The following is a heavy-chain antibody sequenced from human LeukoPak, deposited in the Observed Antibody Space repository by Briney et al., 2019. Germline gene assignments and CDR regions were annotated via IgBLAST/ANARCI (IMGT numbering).Heavy chain of an antibody. CDR3: ARAPDYYGSGSYSDY. J-gene: IGHJ4*02. V-gene: IGHV1-18*01. D-gene: IGHD3-10*01. Sequence: ASVKVSCKASGYTFTSYGTSWVRQAPGQGLEWMGWISAYNGNTNYAQKLQGRVTMTTDTSTSTAYMELRSLRSDDTAVYYCARAPDYYGSGSYSDYWGQGTLVTVSS. CDR2: ISAYNGNT. CDR1: GYTFTSYG.